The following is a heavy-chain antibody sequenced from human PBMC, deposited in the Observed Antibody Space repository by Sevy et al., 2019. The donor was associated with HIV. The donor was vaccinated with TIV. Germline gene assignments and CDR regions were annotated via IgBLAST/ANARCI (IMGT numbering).Heavy chain of an antibody. V-gene: IGHV4-61*01. CDR1: GGSVSSGSYY. D-gene: IGHD3-3*01. Sequence: SETLSLTCTVSGGSVSSGSYYWSWIRQPPGKGLEWIGYIYYSGSTNYNPSLKSRVTISVDTSKNQFSLKLSSVTAADTAVYYCARFWRGTWGVYYYYYGMYVWGQGTTVTVSS. CDR3: ARFWRGTWGVYYYYYGMYV. CDR2: IYYSGST. J-gene: IGHJ6*02.